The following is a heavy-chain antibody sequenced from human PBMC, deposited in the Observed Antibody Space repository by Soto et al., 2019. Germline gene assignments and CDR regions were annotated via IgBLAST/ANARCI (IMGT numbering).Heavy chain of an antibody. CDR2: ISGSGGST. J-gene: IGHJ5*02. D-gene: IGHD3-3*01. CDR3: ARDRLRRAEYYDFWSGYSNNWFDP. CDR1: GFTFSSYA. Sequence: GGSLRLSCAASGFTFSSYAMSWVRQAPGKGLEWVSAISGSGGSTYYADSVKGRFTISRDNSKNTLYLQMNSLRAEDTAVYYCARDRLRRAEYYDFWSGYSNNWFDPWGQGTLVTVSS. V-gene: IGHV3-23*01.